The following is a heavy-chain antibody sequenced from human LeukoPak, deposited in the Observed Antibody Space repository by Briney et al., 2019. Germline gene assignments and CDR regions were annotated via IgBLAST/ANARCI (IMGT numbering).Heavy chain of an antibody. CDR1: GFTFSSYW. Sequence: GGSLRLSCAASGFTFSSYWMSWVRQAPGKGLEWVANIKQDGSEKYYVDSVKGRFTISRDNAKNSLYLQMNSLRAEDTAVYYCARDLDSSGWYRHSLASDIWGQGTMVTVSS. V-gene: IGHV3-7*01. CDR2: IKQDGSEK. D-gene: IGHD6-19*01. J-gene: IGHJ3*02. CDR3: ARDLDSSGWYRHSLASDI.